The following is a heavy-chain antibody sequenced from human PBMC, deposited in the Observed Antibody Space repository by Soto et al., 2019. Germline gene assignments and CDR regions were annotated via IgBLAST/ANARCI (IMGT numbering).Heavy chain of an antibody. CDR1: GFTFSSYA. CDR3: ARDSRLDGLDPWGMDV. V-gene: IGHV3-30-3*01. J-gene: IGHJ6*02. Sequence: QVQLVESGGGVVQPGRSLRLSCAASGFTFSSYAMHWVRQAPGKGLEWVAVISYDGSNKYYADSVKGRFTISRDNSKNTLYLQMNSLSAEDTAVYYCARDSRLDGLDPWGMDVWGQGTTVTVSS. D-gene: IGHD3-22*01. CDR2: ISYDGSNK.